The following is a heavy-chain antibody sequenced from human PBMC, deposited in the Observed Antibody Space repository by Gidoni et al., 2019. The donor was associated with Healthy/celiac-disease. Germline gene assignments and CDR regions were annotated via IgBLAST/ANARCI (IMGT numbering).Heavy chain of an antibody. Sequence: QVQLQESGPGLVKPSQTLSLTCTVSGGSISSGSYYWSWIRTPAGKGLEWIGRIYTSGSTNYNPSLKSRVTISVDTSKNQFSLKLSSVTAADTAVYYCARADCGGDWDYGMDVWGQGTTVTVSS. CDR1: GGSISSGSYY. CDR3: ARADCGGDWDYGMDV. D-gene: IGHD2-21*02. V-gene: IGHV4-61*02. CDR2: IYTSGST. J-gene: IGHJ6*02.